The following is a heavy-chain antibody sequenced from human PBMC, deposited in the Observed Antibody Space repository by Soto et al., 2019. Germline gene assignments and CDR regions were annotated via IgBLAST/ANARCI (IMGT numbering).Heavy chain of an antibody. Sequence: SVKVSCKASGGTFGSYSISWVRQAPGQGLEWMGGIIGIFGTANYAQKFQGRVTITADKSTSTAYMELSSLRSEDTAVYYCARQQGTAAANDYWGQGTLVTVSS. CDR1: GGTFGSYS. V-gene: IGHV1-69*06. J-gene: IGHJ4*02. D-gene: IGHD6-13*01. CDR2: IIGIFGTA. CDR3: ARQQGTAAANDY.